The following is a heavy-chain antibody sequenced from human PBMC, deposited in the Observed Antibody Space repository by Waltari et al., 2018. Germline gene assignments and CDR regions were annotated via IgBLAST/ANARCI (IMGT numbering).Heavy chain of an antibody. CDR2: SIPIVGTA. D-gene: IGHD3-22*01. CDR3: ARPWATYYYDSSGYSFDY. J-gene: IGHJ4*02. V-gene: IGHV1-69*01. CDR1: GGTFSSYA. Sequence: QVQLVQSGAEVKKPGSSVKVSCKASGGTFSSYAISWVRQAPGQGLEWMGGSIPIVGTANDAQKFQGRVTITADESTSTADMELSSLRSEDTAVYYCARPWATYYYDSSGYSFDYWGQGTLVTVSS.